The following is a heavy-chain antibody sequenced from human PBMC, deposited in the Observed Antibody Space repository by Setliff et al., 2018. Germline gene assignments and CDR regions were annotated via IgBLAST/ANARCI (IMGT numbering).Heavy chain of an antibody. CDR2: ISASI. V-gene: IGHV3-23*01. Sequence: PGGSLRLSCAASGFTFSSYAMTWVRQAPGKGLEWVSVISASIYYGDFVKGRFTISRNNSKNTLYLQMDSLIAEETAVYYCAKMFGDYSSRWYGVGEDYWGQGTLVTVSS. J-gene: IGHJ4*02. CDR3: AKMFGDYSSRWYGVGEDY. CDR1: GFTFSSYA. D-gene: IGHD6-13*01.